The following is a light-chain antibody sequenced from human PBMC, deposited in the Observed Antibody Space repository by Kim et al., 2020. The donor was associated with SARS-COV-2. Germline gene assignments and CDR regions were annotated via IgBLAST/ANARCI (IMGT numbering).Light chain of an antibody. J-gene: IGKJ2*01. V-gene: IGKV1-16*02. CDR2: AAS. CDR1: QGINNY. Sequence: DIQMTQSPSSLSASVGDRVTITCRASQGINNYLAWFQQKPGKARKSLIYAASSLQGGVPSKFSGSGSGTDFTLTISSLQPEDFATYYCQQYNSYPYTFGQGTKLEI. CDR3: QQYNSYPYT.